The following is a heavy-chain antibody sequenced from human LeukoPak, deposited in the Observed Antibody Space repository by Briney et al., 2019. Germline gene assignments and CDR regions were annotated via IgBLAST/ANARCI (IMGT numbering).Heavy chain of an antibody. J-gene: IGHJ6*04. Sequence: SETLSLTCAVYGGSFSGYYWSWIRQPPVKGLEWIGEINHSGSTNYNPSLKSRVTISVDMSKNQFSLKLSSVTAADTAVYYCARRLAVASPGYYGLDVWGKGTTVAVSS. CDR1: GGSFSGYY. D-gene: IGHD6-19*01. CDR2: INHSGST. CDR3: ARRLAVASPGYYGLDV. V-gene: IGHV4-34*01.